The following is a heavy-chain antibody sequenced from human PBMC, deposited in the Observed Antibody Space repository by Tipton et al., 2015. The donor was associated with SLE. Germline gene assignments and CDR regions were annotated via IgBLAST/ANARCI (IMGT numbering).Heavy chain of an antibody. CDR1: GDSISSGSYY. Sequence: TLSLTCTVSGDSISSGSYYWSWIRQPPGKGLEWIGYIYYSGSTNYNPSLKSRVTISVDTSKNQFSLKLSSVTAADTAVYYCASAHPSYWYFDLWGRGTLVTVSS. CDR3: ASAHPSYWYFDL. V-gene: IGHV4-61*01. J-gene: IGHJ2*01. CDR2: IYYSGST.